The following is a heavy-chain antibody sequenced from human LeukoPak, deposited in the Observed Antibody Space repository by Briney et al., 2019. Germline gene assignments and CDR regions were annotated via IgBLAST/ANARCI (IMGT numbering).Heavy chain of an antibody. Sequence: GGSLRLSCTASGFTLSSYAMSWVRQAPGEGLEWVSTISGSADNTNYAEAVKGQFTISRDNSKNTMYLQMNSLRAEDTAVYYCAKQGFGCWGQGTLVTVSS. CDR3: AKQGFGC. V-gene: IGHV3-23*01. CDR2: ISGSADNT. J-gene: IGHJ4*02. CDR1: GFTLSSYA.